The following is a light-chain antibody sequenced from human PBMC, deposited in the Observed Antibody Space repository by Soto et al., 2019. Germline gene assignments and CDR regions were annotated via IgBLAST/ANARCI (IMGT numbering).Light chain of an antibody. J-gene: IGLJ3*02. Sequence: QSALTQPASVSGSPGQSITISCTGTSSDIGAYNYVSWYQLHPGKAPKLMIYDVTNRPSGISNRFSGSKSGNTASLTISGLQAEDEADYYCSSYSGGSTPVVFGGGTQLTV. CDR2: DVT. CDR1: SSDIGAYNY. V-gene: IGLV2-14*03. CDR3: SSYSGGSTPVV.